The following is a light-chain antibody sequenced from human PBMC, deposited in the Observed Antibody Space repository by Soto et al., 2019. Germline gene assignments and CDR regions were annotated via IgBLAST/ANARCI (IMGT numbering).Light chain of an antibody. CDR3: QQYNSYST. J-gene: IGKJ1*01. CDR1: QSISNW. Sequence: DIQMTQSPSSLSASVEDRVIITCRASQSISNWLAWYQQKPGKAPKLLIYDASSLESGVPSRFSGSGSGTEFTLTISSLQPEDFASYYCQQYNSYSTFGQGTKVDIK. CDR2: DAS. V-gene: IGKV1-5*01.